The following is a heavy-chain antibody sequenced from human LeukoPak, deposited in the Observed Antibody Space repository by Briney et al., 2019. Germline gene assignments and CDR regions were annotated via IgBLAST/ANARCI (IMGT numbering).Heavy chain of an antibody. V-gene: IGHV1-3*01. J-gene: IGHJ4*02. Sequence: GASVKVSCKASGYTFSHYGVQWVRQAPGQTLEWMGWINAGTGDGRYSPKFQGRLTMTTDTSATTLYMESNSLKSEDTAVYYCARSGDSWSCDNWGQGTLVTVSS. D-gene: IGHD3-10*01. CDR3: ARSGDSWSCDN. CDR2: INAGTGDG. CDR1: GYTFSHYG.